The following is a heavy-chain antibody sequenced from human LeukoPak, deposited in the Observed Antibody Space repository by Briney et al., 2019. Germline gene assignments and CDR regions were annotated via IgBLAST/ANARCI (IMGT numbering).Heavy chain of an antibody. CDR1: GGSISSGGYS. Sequence: PSETLSLICAVSGGSISSGGYSWSWIRQPPGKVLEWIGYIYHSGSTYYNPSLKSRVTISVDRSKNQFSLKLSSVTAADTAVYYCARFSIAVAGAFDYWGQGTLVTVSS. CDR2: IYHSGST. V-gene: IGHV4-30-2*01. J-gene: IGHJ4*02. CDR3: ARFSIAVAGAFDY. D-gene: IGHD6-19*01.